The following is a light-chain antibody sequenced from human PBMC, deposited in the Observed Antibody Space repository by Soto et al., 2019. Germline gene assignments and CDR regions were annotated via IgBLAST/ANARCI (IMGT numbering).Light chain of an antibody. CDR3: QQRSKGWT. J-gene: IGKJ1*01. CDR2: DAS. Sequence: EIVLTQSPATLSLSPGERATLSYRASQSVSSYLAWYQQKPGQAPRLLIYDASNRATGIPARFSGSGSGTDFTLTISSLEPEEFAVYYCQQRSKGWTFGQGTKVDIK. V-gene: IGKV3-11*01. CDR1: QSVSSY.